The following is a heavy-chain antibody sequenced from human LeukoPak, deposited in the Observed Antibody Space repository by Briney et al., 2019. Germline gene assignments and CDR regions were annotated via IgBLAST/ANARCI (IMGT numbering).Heavy chain of an antibody. V-gene: IGHV3-30-3*01. J-gene: IGHJ4*02. CDR3: ARDSPRTGRYFDWLLFDY. D-gene: IGHD3-9*01. CDR2: ISSDGSDK. CDR1: GFTFSPHS. Sequence: PGGSLRLSWAASGFTFSPHSMHWVRQAPGKGREWVAVISSDGSDKYYADSAQGRFTISRDNSKNTLYLQMNSLRPEDTAVYYCARDSPRTGRYFDWLLFDYWGQGTLVTVSS.